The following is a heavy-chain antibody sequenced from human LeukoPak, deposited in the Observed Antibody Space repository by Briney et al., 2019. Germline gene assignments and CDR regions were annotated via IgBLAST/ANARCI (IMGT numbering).Heavy chain of an antibody. CDR3: ATPYSGGYHGLDI. Sequence: KASETLSLTCTVSGGSISSNKYYWGWIRQSPGKGLEWIGSIYYSGSTYYNPSLKSRVTISVDTSKNQFSLKLSSVTAADTAVYYCATPYSGGYHGLDIWGQGTMVTVSS. CDR2: IYYSGST. D-gene: IGHD1-26*01. CDR1: GGSISSNKYY. J-gene: IGHJ3*02. V-gene: IGHV4-39*01.